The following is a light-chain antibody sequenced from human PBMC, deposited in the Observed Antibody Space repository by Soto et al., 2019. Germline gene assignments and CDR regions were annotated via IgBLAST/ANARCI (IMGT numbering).Light chain of an antibody. J-gene: IGKJ4*01. V-gene: IGKV3-11*01. CDR2: DAS. CDR1: QSVRSF. Sequence: EIVMTQSPATLSVSPGERATLSCRASQSVRSFLGWYQQKPGQAPRLLIYDASNRATGIPDRFSGSGSGTDFTLTISSLEPEDFAVYYCQQRSNWPPVLTFGGGTKVDIK. CDR3: QQRSNWPPVLT.